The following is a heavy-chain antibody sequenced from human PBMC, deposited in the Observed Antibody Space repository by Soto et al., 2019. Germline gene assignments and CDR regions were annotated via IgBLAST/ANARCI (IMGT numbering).Heavy chain of an antibody. CDR3: ARGFRVTTVTRYFDY. Sequence: SETLSLTCAVYGGSFSGYYWSWIRQPPGKGLEWIGEINHSGSTNYNPSLKSRVTISVDTSKNQFSLKLSSVTAADTAVYYCARGFRVTTVTRYFDYWGQGTLVTVS. D-gene: IGHD4-17*01. CDR2: INHSGST. J-gene: IGHJ4*02. V-gene: IGHV4-34*01. CDR1: GGSFSGYY.